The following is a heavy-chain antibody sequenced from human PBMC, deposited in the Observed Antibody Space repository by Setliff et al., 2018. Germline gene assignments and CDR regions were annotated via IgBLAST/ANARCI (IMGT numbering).Heavy chain of an antibody. J-gene: IGHJ5*02. V-gene: IGHV1-18*01. CDR2: ISGYNGDT. CDR3: ARDRPTVVIAAAKASFDH. CDR1: GYSFASYG. Sequence: ASVKVSCKTSGYSFASYGVSWVRQAPGQGLEWMGWISGYNGDTNYAPEFQGRVTMTTDTSTNTGYMELRRLRSDDTAVYYCARDRPTVVIAAAKASFDHWGQGTLVTVSS. D-gene: IGHD2-2*01.